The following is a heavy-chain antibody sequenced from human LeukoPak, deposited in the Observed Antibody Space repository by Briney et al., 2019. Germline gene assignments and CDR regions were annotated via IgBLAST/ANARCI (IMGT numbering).Heavy chain of an antibody. CDR1: GFTFSSYA. CDR3: AKGMPVVVAATRFHAFDI. J-gene: IGHJ3*02. Sequence: GGSLRLSCAASGFTFSSYAMSWVRQAPGKGLEWVSAISGSGGSTYYADSVKRRFTISRDNSKNTLYLQMNSLRAEDTAVYYCAKGMPVVVAATRFHAFDIWGQGTMVTVSS. D-gene: IGHD2-15*01. CDR2: ISGSGGST. V-gene: IGHV3-23*01.